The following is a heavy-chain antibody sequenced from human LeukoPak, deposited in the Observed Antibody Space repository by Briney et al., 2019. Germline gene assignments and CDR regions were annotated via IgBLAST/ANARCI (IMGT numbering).Heavy chain of an antibody. CDR3: ARIRDGYNDAYDI. Sequence: GASVKVSCKASGYTFTNYYIHWVRQAPGQGLEWMGLINPGGGNTNYAQNFQGRVTMTRDTSASTVYMDLSSLRSEDTAIYYCARIRDGYNDAYDIWGQGTVVTVPS. CDR1: GYTFTNYY. D-gene: IGHD5-24*01. V-gene: IGHV1-46*01. CDR2: INPGGGNT. J-gene: IGHJ3*02.